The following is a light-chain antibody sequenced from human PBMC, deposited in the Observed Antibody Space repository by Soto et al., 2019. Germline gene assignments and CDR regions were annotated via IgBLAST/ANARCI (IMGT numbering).Light chain of an antibody. CDR1: ISDVGGYNY. J-gene: IGLJ3*02. V-gene: IGLV2-8*01. Sequence: QSVLTQPPSASWSPGQSVTISCSGPISDVGGYNYVSWYQQHPGKVPKLILVAVTKRPSGVPDRFSGSKSGNTASLTVSGLQAVDEADYYCNSYAGSGHWVFGGGTKLTV. CDR3: NSYAGSGHWV. CDR2: AVT.